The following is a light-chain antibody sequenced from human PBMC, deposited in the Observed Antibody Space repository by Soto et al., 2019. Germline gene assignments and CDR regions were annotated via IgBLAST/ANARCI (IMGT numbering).Light chain of an antibody. CDR1: TGAVTSGHY. V-gene: IGLV7-46*01. Sequence: QPVVTQEPSLTVSPGGTVTLTCGSNTGAVTSGHYPHWLQQRPGQAPRTLIYDTSNKQSWTPARFSGSLLGGKAALTLSGAQPEDEADYYCLLSYSGGNWVFGGGTKVTVL. J-gene: IGLJ3*02. CDR2: DTS. CDR3: LLSYSGGNWV.